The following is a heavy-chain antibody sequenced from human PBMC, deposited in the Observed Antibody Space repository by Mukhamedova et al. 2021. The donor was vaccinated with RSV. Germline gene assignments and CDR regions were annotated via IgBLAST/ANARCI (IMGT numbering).Heavy chain of an antibody. CDR2: IYYSGIT. V-gene: IGHV4-30-4*01. J-gene: IGHJ6*03. D-gene: IGHD4-23*01. Sequence: GKGLEWIGYIYYSGITYYNPSLKSRISISVDTSRNQFSLSLNSISDADTAVYYCARILRWQRETSLYHYCMDVWGKGTPVSVS. CDR3: ARILRWQRETSLYHYCMDV.